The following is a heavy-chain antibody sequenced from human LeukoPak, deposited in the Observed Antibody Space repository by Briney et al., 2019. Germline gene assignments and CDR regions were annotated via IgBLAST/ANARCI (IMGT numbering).Heavy chain of an antibody. J-gene: IGHJ3*02. CDR1: GFTFSSYW. CDR2: IKQDGSEK. D-gene: IGHD6-19*01. CDR3: ARVWLVPADAFDI. V-gene: IGHV3-7*01. Sequence: GGSLRLSCAASGFTFSSYWMSWVRQAPGKGLEWVANIKQDGSEKYYVDSVKGRFTISRDNAKNSLYLQMNSLRAEDTAVYYCARVWLVPADAFDIWGQGTMVTVSS.